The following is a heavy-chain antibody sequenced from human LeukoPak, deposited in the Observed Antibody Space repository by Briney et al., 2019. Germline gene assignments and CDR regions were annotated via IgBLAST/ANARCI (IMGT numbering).Heavy chain of an antibody. Sequence: SVKVSCKASGGTFNTYDINWVRQAPGQGLEWMGRIIPGLHITNYAQRFHGRVTISADRSTSTTYLELNNLGSEDTAVYFCSLSKRTSDGSAVDYWGPGTLAAVSS. V-gene: IGHV1-69*04. J-gene: IGHJ4*02. CDR2: IIPGLHIT. CDR3: SLSKRTSDGSAVDY. D-gene: IGHD5-24*01. CDR1: GGTFNTYD.